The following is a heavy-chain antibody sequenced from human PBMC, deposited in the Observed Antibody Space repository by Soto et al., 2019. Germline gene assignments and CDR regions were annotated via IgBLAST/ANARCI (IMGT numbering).Heavy chain of an antibody. CDR1: VFTFSSCA. J-gene: IGHJ4*02. V-gene: IGHV3-23*01. D-gene: IGHD2-8*01. CDR3: ALSTNGGSPY. Sequence: GGSLRLSCAASVFTFSSCAMSWVRQAPGKGLEWVSSISGSGGSTYYADSVKGRFTISRDNSKNTLYLQMNSLRAEDTALYYCALSTNGGSPYWGQGTLVTVSS. CDR2: ISGSGGST.